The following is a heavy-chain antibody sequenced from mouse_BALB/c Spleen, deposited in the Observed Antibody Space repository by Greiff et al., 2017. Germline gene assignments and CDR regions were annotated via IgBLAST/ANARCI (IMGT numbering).Heavy chain of an antibody. D-gene: IGHD3-2*01. Sequence: QVQLKESGPELVKPGALVKISCKASGYTFTSYDINWVKQRPGQGLEWIGWIYPGDGSTKYNEKFKGKATLTADKSSSTAYMQLSSLTSGNSAVYFCARSDSSGYEDYFDYWGQGTTLTVSS. CDR1: GYTFTSYD. V-gene: IGHV1S56*01. J-gene: IGHJ2*01. CDR2: IYPGDGST. CDR3: ARSDSSGYEDYFDY.